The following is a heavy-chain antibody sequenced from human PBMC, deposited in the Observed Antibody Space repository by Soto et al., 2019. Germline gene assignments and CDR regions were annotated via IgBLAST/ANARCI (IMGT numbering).Heavy chain of an antibody. CDR2: ISTYNGNI. V-gene: IGHV1-18*01. CDR3: ARTTVTASYYYMDV. Sequence: GASVRVSCKASGSTSTNYGFTWVRQAPGQGLGWLGWISTYNGNIKYAQKVQGRLTMTTDTSTSTANMELTSLRSDDTALYYCARTTVTASYYYMDVWGKGSTVTVSS. CDR1: GSTSTNYG. J-gene: IGHJ6*03. D-gene: IGHD4-17*01.